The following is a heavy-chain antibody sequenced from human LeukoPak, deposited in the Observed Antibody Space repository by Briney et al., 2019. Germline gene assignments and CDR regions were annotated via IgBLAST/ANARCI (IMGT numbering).Heavy chain of an antibody. V-gene: IGHV1-2*02. D-gene: IGHD6-13*01. CDR2: INPNSGGT. CDR3: ARRGAAAGRDYYYYMDV. Sequence: ASVKVSCKASGYTFDNFEINWVRQAPGQGLEWMGWINPNSGGTNYAQKFQGRVTMTRDTSISTAYMELSRLRSDDTAVYYCARRGAAAGRDYYYYMDVWGKGTTVTVSS. CDR1: GYTFDNFE. J-gene: IGHJ6*03.